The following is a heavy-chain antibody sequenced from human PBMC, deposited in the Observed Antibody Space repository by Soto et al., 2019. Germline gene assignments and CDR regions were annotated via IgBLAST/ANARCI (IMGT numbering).Heavy chain of an antibody. CDR2: IIPVFATT. CDR3: ARGGSGYVWFNEF. V-gene: IGHV1-69*13. J-gene: IGHJ4*02. CDR1: GGLISSYA. D-gene: IGHD3-22*01. Sequence: SVNGSCKDIGGLISSYAISWVRHAPGQGLEWMGGIIPVFATTYYAPKFQDRATITAAESTNTAYMELSSLRSEDTAMYYCARGGSGYVWFNEFWGQGSLVPVSS.